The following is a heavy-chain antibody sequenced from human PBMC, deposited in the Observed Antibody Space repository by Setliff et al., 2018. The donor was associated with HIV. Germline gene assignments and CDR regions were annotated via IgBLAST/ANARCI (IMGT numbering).Heavy chain of an antibody. J-gene: IGHJ1*01. V-gene: IGHV4-34*01. D-gene: IGHD5-18*01. CDR2: INHSGGT. CDR1: GGSFRAYS. Sequence: PSETLSLTCAVYGGSFRAYSWSWVRQTPGTGLEWMGEINHSGGTNYNPSLKSRVTMSVDTSKNPFPLKLSSVTAAVTAVFYCARGGYSYGFGRHRAYFQYWGQGTQVTVSS. CDR3: ARGGYSYGFGRHRAYFQY.